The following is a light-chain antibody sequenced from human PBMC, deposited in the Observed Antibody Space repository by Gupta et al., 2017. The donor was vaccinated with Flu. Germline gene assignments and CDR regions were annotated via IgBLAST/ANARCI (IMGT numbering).Light chain of an antibody. CDR1: SSDVGGYDY. J-gene: IGLJ2*01. V-gene: IGLV2-14*03. CDR2: DVS. CDR3: NSYSSSSTLIV. Sequence: SSDVGGYDYVSWYQQHPGKAPKLMIYDVSNRPPGVSNRFSGSKSGNTASLTISGLQAEDEADYYCNSYSSSSTLIVFGGGTKLTVL.